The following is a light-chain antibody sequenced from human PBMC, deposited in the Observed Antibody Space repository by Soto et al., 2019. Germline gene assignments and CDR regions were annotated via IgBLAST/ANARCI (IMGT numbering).Light chain of an antibody. CDR3: QQYGSSLRT. J-gene: IGKJ1*01. CDR2: GAS. CDR1: QSVSSSY. V-gene: IGKV3-20*01. Sequence: EIVLTQSPCTLSLSPGETATLSCRASQSVSSSYLAWYQQKPGQAPRLLIYGASSRATGIPDRFSGSGSGTDFTLTISRLEPEDFAVYYCQQYGSSLRTFGQGTKVDIK.